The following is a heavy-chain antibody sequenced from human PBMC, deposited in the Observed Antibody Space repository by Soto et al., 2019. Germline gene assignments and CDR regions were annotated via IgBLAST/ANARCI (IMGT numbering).Heavy chain of an antibody. CDR1: GGSFSGNY. D-gene: IGHD2-2*01. J-gene: IGHJ3*02. CDR2: INHSGST. Sequence: QVQLQQWGAGLVKPSATLSLTCAVYGGSFSGNYWSWIRQPPGKGLEWIGEINHSGSTNFNPSLKRRVTISVDTSTNQFSLRFISVTAADPAVYYCARNPPRAGAITSQWHRNYNTRYQLPPGGAFDICGQGTMVTVSS. CDR3: ARNPPRAGAITSQWHRNYNTRYQLPPGGAFDI. V-gene: IGHV4-34*01.